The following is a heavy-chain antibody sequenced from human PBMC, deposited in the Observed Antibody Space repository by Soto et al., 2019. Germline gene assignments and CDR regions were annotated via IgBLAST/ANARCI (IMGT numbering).Heavy chain of an antibody. V-gene: IGHV3-23*01. Sequence: GGSLRLSCAASGFTFSSYAMSWVRQAPGKGLEWVSAISGSGGSTYYADSVKGRFTISRDNSKNTLYLQMNSLRAEDTAVYYCAKSPYKAARFVLLLFDYWGQGTLVTVSS. D-gene: IGHD6-6*01. CDR1: GFTFSSYA. CDR3: AKSPYKAARFVLLLFDY. CDR2: ISGSGGST. J-gene: IGHJ4*02.